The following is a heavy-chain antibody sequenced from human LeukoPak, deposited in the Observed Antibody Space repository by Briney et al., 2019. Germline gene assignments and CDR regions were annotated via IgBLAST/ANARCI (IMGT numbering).Heavy chain of an antibody. V-gene: IGHV3-53*05. D-gene: IGHD6-25*01. Sequence: GGSLRLSCAASGFTVSSNYMSWVRQAPGKGLEWVSVIYSGGSTYYADSVKGRFTISRDNSKNTLYLQMNSLRAEDTAVYYCAKEPLAAAAISYFDYWGQGTLVTVSS. CDR1: GFTVSSNY. CDR3: AKEPLAAAAISYFDY. J-gene: IGHJ4*02. CDR2: IYSGGST.